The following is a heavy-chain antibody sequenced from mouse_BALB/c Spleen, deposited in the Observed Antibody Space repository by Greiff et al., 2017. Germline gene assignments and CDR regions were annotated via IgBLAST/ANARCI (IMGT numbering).Heavy chain of an antibody. Sequence: EVKLMESGGGLVQPGGSLRLSCATSGFTFTDYYMSWVRQPPGKALEWLGFIRNKANGYTTEYSASVKGRFTISRDNSQSILYLQMNTLRAEDSATYYCARGGTTVYFDYWGQGTTLTVSS. D-gene: IGHD1-1*01. CDR1: GFTFTDYY. CDR2: IRNKANGYTT. V-gene: IGHV7-3*02. CDR3: ARGGTTVYFDY. J-gene: IGHJ2*01.